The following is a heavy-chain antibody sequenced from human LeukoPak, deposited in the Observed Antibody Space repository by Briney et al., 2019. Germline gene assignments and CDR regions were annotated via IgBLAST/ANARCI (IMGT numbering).Heavy chain of an antibody. CDR1: GYTFTSYA. D-gene: IGHD3-22*01. CDR2: INAGNGNT. V-gene: IGHV1-3*01. CDR3: ARAKDSSGYYFLDY. Sequence: GASVKVSCKASGYTFTSYAMHWVRQAPGQRLEWMGWINAGNGNTKYSQKFQGRVTITRDTSASTAYMELSSLRSEDTAVYYCARAKDSSGYYFLDYWGQGTLVTVSS. J-gene: IGHJ4*02.